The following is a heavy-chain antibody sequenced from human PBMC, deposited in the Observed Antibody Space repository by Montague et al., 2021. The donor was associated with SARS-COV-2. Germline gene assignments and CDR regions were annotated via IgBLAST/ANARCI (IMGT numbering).Heavy chain of an antibody. J-gene: IGHJ6*02. D-gene: IGHD3-16*02. CDR2: IWYDGSNK. Sequence: SLRLSCAASGFTFSSYEMNWVRQAPGKGLEWVAVIWYDGSNKYYADSVKGRFTISRGNSKNTLYLQMNSLRAEDTAVYYCSGSYPYYGMDVWGQGTTVTVSS. CDR1: GFTFSSYE. V-gene: IGHV3-33*08. CDR3: SGSYPYYGMDV.